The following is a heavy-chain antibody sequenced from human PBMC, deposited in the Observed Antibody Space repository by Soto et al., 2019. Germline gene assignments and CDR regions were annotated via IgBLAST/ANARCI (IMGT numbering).Heavy chain of an antibody. V-gene: IGHV1-69*02. D-gene: IGHD3-10*01. Sequence: QVQLVQSGAEVKKPGSSVKVSCKASGDTFSFYTINWVRQAPGLRLEWMGRVNPIVSMSNYAQKFQGRVTITADKSTNTAYMQLNSLRSEDTAIYYCAASYGSGYRAFDYWGQGALVTVSS. CDR1: GDTFSFYT. CDR3: AASYGSGYRAFDY. J-gene: IGHJ4*02. CDR2: VNPIVSMS.